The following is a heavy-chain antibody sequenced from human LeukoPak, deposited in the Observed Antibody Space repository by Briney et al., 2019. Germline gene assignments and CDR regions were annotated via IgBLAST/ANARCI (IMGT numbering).Heavy chain of an antibody. CDR3: AKDILAAGLFFDY. CDR1: GFTFSNYN. V-gene: IGHV3-21*04. CDR2: ISSNSGYM. Sequence: GGSLRLSCAASGFTFSNYNMNWVRQAPGKGLEWVSSISSNSGYMYYADSVKGRFTISRDDAQNSLYLQMNSLRADDTAVYYCAKDILAAGLFFDYWGQGILVTVSS. J-gene: IGHJ4*02. D-gene: IGHD6-13*01.